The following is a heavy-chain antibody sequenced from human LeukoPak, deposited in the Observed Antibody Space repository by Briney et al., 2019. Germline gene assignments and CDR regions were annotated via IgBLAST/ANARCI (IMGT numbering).Heavy chain of an antibody. Sequence: GGSLRLSCVASGFTFSGSAMSWVRQAPGKGLEWVSTIGTGDDRYYTDSVKGRFTISRDNSKNTLHLQMSSLRAEDTAVNYCAKNVPGRAIDYWGQGTLVTVSS. CDR2: IGTGDDR. CDR3: AKNVPGRAIDY. J-gene: IGHJ4*02. D-gene: IGHD2-15*01. CDR1: GFTFSGSA. V-gene: IGHV3-23*01.